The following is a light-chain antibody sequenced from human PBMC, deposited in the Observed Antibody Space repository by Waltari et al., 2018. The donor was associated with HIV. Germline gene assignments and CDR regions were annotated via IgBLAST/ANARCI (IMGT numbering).Light chain of an antibody. V-gene: IGLV1-44*01. CDR3: AAWDDTLNGYV. Sequence: QSVLTQPPSASGTPGQRVTISCSGSSSNIGHNSVDWYRQLPRTAPKLLIYTNNKRLVGFPDRFSGSKSGTSASLAISGLQSEDEADYYCAAWDDTLNGYVFGTGTKVIVL. CDR1: SSNIGHNS. CDR2: TNN. J-gene: IGLJ1*01.